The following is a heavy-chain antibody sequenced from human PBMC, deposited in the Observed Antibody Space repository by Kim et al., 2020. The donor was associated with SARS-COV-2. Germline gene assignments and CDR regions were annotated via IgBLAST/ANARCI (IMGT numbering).Heavy chain of an antibody. V-gene: IGHV1-3*01. J-gene: IGHJ6*02. CDR3: ARDRKYDSSGYYYDYYYGMDV. D-gene: IGHD3-22*01. CDR1: GYTFTSYA. Sequence: ASVKVSCKASGYTFTSYAMHWVRQAPGQRLEWMGWINAGNGNTKYSQKFQGRVTITRDTSASTAYMELSSLRSEDTAVYYCARDRKYDSSGYYYDYYYGMDVWGQGTTVTVSS. CDR2: INAGNGNT.